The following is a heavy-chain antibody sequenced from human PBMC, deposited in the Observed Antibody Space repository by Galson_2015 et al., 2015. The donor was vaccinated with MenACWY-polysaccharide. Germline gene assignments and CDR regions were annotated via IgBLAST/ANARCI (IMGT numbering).Heavy chain of an antibody. CDR3: ARLRGLGGQFYCDF. D-gene: IGHD4-23*01. Sequence: QSGAEVKKPGESLTISCTASGYIFNNYWIGWVRQMPDKGLEWMGRIFPDNSDPRYSPSFQGQVTVSVDKSTSTAYLHLSDLKASDTGMYYCARLRGLGGQFYCDFWGQGSLVTVSS. J-gene: IGHJ4*02. V-gene: IGHV5-51*03. CDR1: GYIFNNYW. CDR2: IFPDNSDP.